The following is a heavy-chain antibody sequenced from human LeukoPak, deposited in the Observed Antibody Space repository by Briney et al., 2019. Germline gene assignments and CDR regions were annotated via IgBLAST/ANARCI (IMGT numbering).Heavy chain of an antibody. CDR3: ARDASALY. V-gene: IGHV3-30*04. D-gene: IGHD6-19*01. J-gene: IGHJ4*02. CDR2: ISYDGSNK. CDR1: GFTFSSYA. Sequence: GGSLRLSCAASGFTFSSYAMHWVRQAPGKGLEWVAVISYDGSNKYYADSVKGRFTISRDNARDSLYLQMNSLRDDDTSVYFCARDASALYWGRGTLVTVSS.